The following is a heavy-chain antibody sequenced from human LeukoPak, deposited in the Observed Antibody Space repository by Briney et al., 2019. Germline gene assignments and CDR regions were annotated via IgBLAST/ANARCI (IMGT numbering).Heavy chain of an antibody. J-gene: IGHJ6*02. Sequence: GASVKVSCKASGYTFTSYAMHWVRQAPGQRLEWMGWINAGNGNTKYSQKFQGRVTITRDTSASTAYMELSSLRSEDTAVYYCASMRVIAVACTEDYYYYGMDVWGQGTAVTVSS. CDR2: INAGNGNT. CDR3: ASMRVIAVACTEDYYYYGMDV. CDR1: GYTFTSYA. V-gene: IGHV1-3*01. D-gene: IGHD6-19*01.